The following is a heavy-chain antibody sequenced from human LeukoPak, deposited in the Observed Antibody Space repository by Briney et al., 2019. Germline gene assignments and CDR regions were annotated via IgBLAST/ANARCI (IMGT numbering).Heavy chain of an antibody. J-gene: IGHJ4*02. CDR2: IIPIFGTA. V-gene: IGHV1-69*01. CDR1: GGTFSSYA. D-gene: IGHD3-22*01. CDR3: ARVGDSSGYYYSYFDY. Sequence: AASVKVSCKASGGTFSSYAISWVRQAPGHGLEWMGGIIPIFGTANYAQKFQGRVTITADESTSTAYMELSSLGSEDTAVYYCARVGDSSGYYYSYFDYWGQGTLVTVSS.